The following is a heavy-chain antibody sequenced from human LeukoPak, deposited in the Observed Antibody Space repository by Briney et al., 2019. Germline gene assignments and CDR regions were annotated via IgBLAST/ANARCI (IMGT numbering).Heavy chain of an antibody. V-gene: IGHV1-69*05. J-gene: IGHJ4*02. Sequence: SVKVSCKASGGTFSSYAISWVRQAPGQGLEWMGRIIPIFDTANYAQKFQGRVTITTDESTSTAYMELSSLRSEDTAVYYCARGSYDFWSGYYDYWGQGTLVTVSS. D-gene: IGHD3-3*01. CDR3: ARGSYDFWSGYYDY. CDR1: GGTFSSYA. CDR2: IIPIFDTA.